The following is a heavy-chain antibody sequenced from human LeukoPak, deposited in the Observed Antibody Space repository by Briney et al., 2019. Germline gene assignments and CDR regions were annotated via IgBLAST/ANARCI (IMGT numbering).Heavy chain of an antibody. V-gene: IGHV1-69*05. D-gene: IGHD2-2*01. J-gene: IGHJ6*03. Sequence: SVKVSCKASGGTFSSYAISWVRQAPGQGLEWMGRIIPIFGTANYAQKFQGRVTITTDESTSTAYMELSSLRSEDTAVYYCARDWGRSSTTPYYMDVWGKGTTVTVSS. CDR2: IIPIFGTA. CDR3: ARDWGRSSTTPYYMDV. CDR1: GGTFSSYA.